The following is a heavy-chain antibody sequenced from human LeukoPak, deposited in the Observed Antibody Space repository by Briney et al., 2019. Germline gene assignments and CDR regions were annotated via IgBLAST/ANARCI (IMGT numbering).Heavy chain of an antibody. V-gene: IGHV4-31*03. Sequence: SETLSLTCTVSGGSISSGGYYWSWIRQHPGKGLEWIGYIYYSGSTYYNPPLKSRVTISVDTSKNQFSLKLSSVTAADTAVYYCARWLGYCSSTSCSYFDYWGQGTLVTVSS. D-gene: IGHD2-2*01. CDR1: GGSISSGGYY. J-gene: IGHJ4*02. CDR2: IYYSGST. CDR3: ARWLGYCSSTSCSYFDY.